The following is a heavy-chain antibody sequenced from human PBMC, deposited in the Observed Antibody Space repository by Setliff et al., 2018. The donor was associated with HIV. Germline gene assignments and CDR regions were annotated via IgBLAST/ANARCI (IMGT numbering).Heavy chain of an antibody. Sequence: PGGSLRLSCEASGFTVSSSYMDWVRQAPGKGLEWVSTTYSDGSTYHRDSVKGRFTLSRDNSKNTVYLQVGGLRPDDTAMYYCARSRPYNSALDYWGQGTLVTVSS. V-gene: IGHV3-66*02. CDR1: GFTVSSSY. D-gene: IGHD6-25*01. CDR2: TYSDGST. CDR3: ARSRPYNSALDY. J-gene: IGHJ4*02.